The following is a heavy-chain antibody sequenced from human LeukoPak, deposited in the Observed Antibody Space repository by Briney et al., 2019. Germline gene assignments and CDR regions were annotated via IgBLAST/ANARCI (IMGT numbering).Heavy chain of an antibody. CDR3: AKAALPITMVRGVDFDI. D-gene: IGHD3-10*01. CDR2: ISGDGGST. J-gene: IGHJ3*02. Sequence: PGGSLRLSCAASGFTFDDYAMHWVRQAPGKGLEWVSLISGDGGSTYYADSVKGRFTISRDNSKNSLYLQMNSLRTEDTALYYCAKAALPITMVRGVDFDIWGQGTMVTVSS. CDR1: GFTFDDYA. V-gene: IGHV3-43*02.